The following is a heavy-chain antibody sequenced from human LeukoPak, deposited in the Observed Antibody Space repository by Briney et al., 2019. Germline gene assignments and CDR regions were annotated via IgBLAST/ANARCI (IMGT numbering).Heavy chain of an antibody. Sequence: GESLKISCKISGYILTNNWIGWVRQMPGKGLEWMGIIYPSDSDTRYSPSFQGQVTISADKSISTAYLQWSSLKASDTAMYYCARGTPEGDGYIDYWGQGTLVTVSS. CDR2: IYPSDSDT. CDR3: ARGTPEGDGYIDY. J-gene: IGHJ4*02. V-gene: IGHV5-51*01. CDR1: GYILTNNW. D-gene: IGHD3-16*01.